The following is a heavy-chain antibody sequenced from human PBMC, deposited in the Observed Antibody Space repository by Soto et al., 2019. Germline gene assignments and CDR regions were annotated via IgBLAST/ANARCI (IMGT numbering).Heavy chain of an antibody. J-gene: IGHJ6*03. CDR3: ARQGAEGYYYYYYMDV. Sequence: XXTLSLPFTVSGGSISSSSYYWGSIRQPPGKGLEWIGSIYYSGSTYYNPSLKSRVTISVDTSKNQFSLKLSSVTAADTAVYYCARQGAEGYYYYYYMDVWGKGTTVTVSS. V-gene: IGHV4-39*01. CDR2: IYYSGST. CDR1: GGSISSSSYY. D-gene: IGHD6-19*01.